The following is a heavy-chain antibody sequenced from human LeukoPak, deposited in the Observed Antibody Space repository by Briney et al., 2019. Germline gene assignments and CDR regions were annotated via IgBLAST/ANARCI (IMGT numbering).Heavy chain of an antibody. CDR3: ARANSSGWYSLDY. J-gene: IGHJ4*02. D-gene: IGHD6-19*01. V-gene: IGHV3-21*01. CDR2: ISSSSSYI. CDR1: GFTFSSYS. Sequence: GGSLRLSCAASGFTFSSYSMNWARQAPGKGLEWVSSISSSSSYIYYADSVKGRFTISRDNAKNSLYLQMNSLRAEDTAVYYCARANSSGWYSLDYWGQGTLVTVSS.